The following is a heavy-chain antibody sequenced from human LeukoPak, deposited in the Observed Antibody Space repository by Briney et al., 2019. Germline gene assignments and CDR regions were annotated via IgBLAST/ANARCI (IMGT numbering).Heavy chain of an antibody. J-gene: IGHJ4*02. D-gene: IGHD3-16*01. Sequence: KPSETLSLTCAVSGGSISSGGYSWSWIRQPPGKGLEWIGYIYHSGSTYYNPSLKSRVTISVDRSKNQFSLKLSSVTAADTAVYYCARALWGSLGRLYYFDYWGQGTLVTVSS. CDR2: IYHSGST. V-gene: IGHV4-30-2*01. CDR1: GGSISSGGYS. CDR3: ARALWGSLGRLYYFDY.